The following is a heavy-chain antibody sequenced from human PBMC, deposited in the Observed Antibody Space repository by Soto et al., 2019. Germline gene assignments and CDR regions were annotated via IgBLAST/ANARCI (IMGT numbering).Heavy chain of an antibody. J-gene: IGHJ4*02. CDR1: GDSISGSSSY. V-gene: IGHV4-39*01. CDR3: ARPTSPFFDF. CDR2: IYYSGST. Sequence: QLQLQESGPGLVKPSETLSLTCTVSGDSISGSSSYWAWIRQPPGKGLEWFGSIYYSGSTHYTSSPTSRVPLSVATSTRPFSLRLTSVSATDTAVYYCARPTSPFFDFWGQGTLVTVSS.